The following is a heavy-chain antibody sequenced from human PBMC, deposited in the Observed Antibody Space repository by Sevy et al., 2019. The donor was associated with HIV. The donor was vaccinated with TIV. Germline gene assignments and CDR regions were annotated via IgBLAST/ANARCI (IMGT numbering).Heavy chain of an antibody. J-gene: IGHJ3*02. V-gene: IGHV3-21*01. Sequence: GGSLRLSCAASGFSFSNYNMNWVGQAPGEGLKSVSSISSSSADIYYTDSVKGRFTVSRDNSRKSLFLQMNGLSAEDTALYYCARDLLVGSTYVFDIWGRGTMVTVSS. CDR2: ISSSSADI. D-gene: IGHD1-26*01. CDR1: GFSFSNYN. CDR3: ARDLLVGSTYVFDI.